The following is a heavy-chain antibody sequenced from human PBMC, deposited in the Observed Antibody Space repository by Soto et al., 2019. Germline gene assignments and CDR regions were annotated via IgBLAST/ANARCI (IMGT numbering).Heavy chain of an antibody. D-gene: IGHD4-4*01. CDR2: INAGNGNT. CDR1: GYTFSNYG. J-gene: IGHJ6*02. Sequence: ASVKVSCKASGYTFSNYGIHWVRQAPGQRREWMGWINAGNGNTKYSQKFQGRVTITRDTSASTAYMELSSLRSEDTAVYYCASSYSNYALIDYYYYGMDVWGQGTTVTVS. V-gene: IGHV1-3*01. CDR3: ASSYSNYALIDYYYYGMDV.